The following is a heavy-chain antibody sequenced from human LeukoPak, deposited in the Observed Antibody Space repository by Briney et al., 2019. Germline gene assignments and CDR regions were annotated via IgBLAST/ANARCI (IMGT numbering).Heavy chain of an antibody. CDR3: ARGGTTVTNYYFDY. V-gene: IGHV4-31*03. Sequence: PSQTLPLTCTVSGGSISSGDYYWTWIRRHPGKGLEWIGYNYHSGSTYYNPSLKSRISISIDTSKNQFSLKLISVTAADTAVYYCARGGTTVTNYYFDYWGRGTLVTVSS. D-gene: IGHD4-17*01. CDR2: NYHSGST. J-gene: IGHJ4*02. CDR1: GGSISSGDYY.